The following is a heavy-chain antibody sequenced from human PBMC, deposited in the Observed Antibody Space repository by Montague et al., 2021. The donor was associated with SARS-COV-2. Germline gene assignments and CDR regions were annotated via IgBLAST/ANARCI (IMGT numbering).Heavy chain of an antibody. CDR2: TYYRSKWYH. CDR1: GDSVSSNTLT. J-gene: IGHJ3*02. Sequence: CAISGDSVSSNTLTWNWIRQSPSRGLRQLGRTYYRSKWYHDYAISLKSRITINPDTSKNQFSLQLSFVAPEDTAVFYCARTTTRMLYPENAFDIWGQGTMVTVSS. D-gene: IGHD2-15*01. CDR3: ARTTTRMLYPENAFDI. V-gene: IGHV6-1*01.